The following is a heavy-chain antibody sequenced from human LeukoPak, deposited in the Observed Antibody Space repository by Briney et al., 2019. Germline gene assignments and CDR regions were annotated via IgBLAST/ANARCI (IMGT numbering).Heavy chain of an antibody. CDR3: VREDRGGSGSYY. CDR2: INSDGSWT. Sequence: PGGSLRLTCAASGVTFSNYWMQWVRQVPGKGLVWVSRINSDGSWTNYADSVKGGFTISRDNAQNTLYLQINSLRAEDTAVYYCVREDRGGSGSYYWGQATLVTVSS. J-gene: IGHJ4*02. D-gene: IGHD3-10*01. CDR1: GVTFSNYW. V-gene: IGHV3-74*01.